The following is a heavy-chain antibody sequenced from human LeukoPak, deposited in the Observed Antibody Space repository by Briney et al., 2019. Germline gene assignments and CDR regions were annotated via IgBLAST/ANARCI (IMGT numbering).Heavy chain of an antibody. CDR3: ARDQGHDSSGSPGY. V-gene: IGHV1-18*01. CDR2: ISAYSGNT. CDR1: AYTFTSYG. D-gene: IGHD3-22*01. J-gene: IGHJ4*02. Sequence: ASVKVSCKASAYTFTSYGISWVRQAPGQGLEWMGWISAYSGNTNYAQKLQGRVTMTTDTSTSTAYMELRSLRSDDTAVYYCARDQGHDSSGSPGYWGQGTLVTVSS.